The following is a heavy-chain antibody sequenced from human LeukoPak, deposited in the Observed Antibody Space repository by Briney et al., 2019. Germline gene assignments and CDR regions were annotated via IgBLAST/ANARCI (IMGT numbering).Heavy chain of an antibody. CDR1: GFTFSSYA. V-gene: IGHV3-43D*03. Sequence: GGSLRLSCAASGFTFSSYAMHWVRQAPGKGLEWVSLISWDGGSTYYADSVKGRFTISRDNSKNSLYLQMNSLRAEDTALYYCAKGLYSSSWYYFDYWGQGTLVTVSS. J-gene: IGHJ4*02. CDR2: ISWDGGST. D-gene: IGHD6-13*01. CDR3: AKGLYSSSWYYFDY.